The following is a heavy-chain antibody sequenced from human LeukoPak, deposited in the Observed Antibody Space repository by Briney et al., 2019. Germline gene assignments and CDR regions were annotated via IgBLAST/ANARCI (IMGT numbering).Heavy chain of an antibody. Sequence: GGSLRLSCAASGFTFSSYAMSWVRQAPGKGLEWVSAISGSGGSTYYADSVKGRSTISRDNSKNTLYLQMNSLRAEDTAVYYCAKPFIAVAGMGGGDYWGQGTLVTVSS. CDR3: AKPFIAVAGMGGGDY. D-gene: IGHD6-19*01. CDR1: GFTFSSYA. J-gene: IGHJ4*02. CDR2: ISGSGGST. V-gene: IGHV3-23*01.